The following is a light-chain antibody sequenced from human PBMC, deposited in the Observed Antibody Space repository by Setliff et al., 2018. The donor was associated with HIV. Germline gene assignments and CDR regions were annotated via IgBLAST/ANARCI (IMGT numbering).Light chain of an antibody. V-gene: IGLV2-8*01. CDR1: TSDVGAYNY. CDR2: EVT. Sequence: QSVLTQPPSASGSPGQSVTISCTGTTSDVGAYNYVSWYQQHPGKAPKLTIYEVTKRPSGVPDRFSGSKSGNTASLTVSGLQAEDEADYYCSSHGAIGVFGTGTKVTVL. J-gene: IGLJ1*01. CDR3: SSHGAIGV.